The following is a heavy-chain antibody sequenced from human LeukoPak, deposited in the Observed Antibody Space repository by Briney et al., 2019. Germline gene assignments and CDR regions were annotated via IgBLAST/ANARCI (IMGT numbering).Heavy chain of an antibody. J-gene: IGHJ3*02. CDR3: AGTTLDYYDSSGSYAFDI. Sequence: PSETLSLTCTVSGGSISSYYWSWIRQPPGRGLEWIGYIYYSGSTNYNPSLKSRVTISVDTSKNQFSLKLSSVTAADTAVCYCAGTTLDYYDSSGSYAFDIWGQGTMVTVSS. V-gene: IGHV4-59*01. CDR2: IYYSGST. D-gene: IGHD3-22*01. CDR1: GGSISSYY.